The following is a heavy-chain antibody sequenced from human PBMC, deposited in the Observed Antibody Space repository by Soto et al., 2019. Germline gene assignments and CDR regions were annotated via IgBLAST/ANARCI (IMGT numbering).Heavy chain of an antibody. D-gene: IGHD1-26*01. CDR3: ARDGGGATFDY. CDR2: IIPLFGTT. CDR1: GGTFSSYA. Sequence: QVQLVQSGAEVRKPGSSVKVSCEASGGTFSSYALNWMRQAPGQGLEWMGGIIPLFGTTTYAAKFQGRVTITADESTRTAFLELSSLTSEDTAMYYCARDGGGATFDYWGQGTLVTVSS. J-gene: IGHJ4*02. V-gene: IGHV1-69*12.